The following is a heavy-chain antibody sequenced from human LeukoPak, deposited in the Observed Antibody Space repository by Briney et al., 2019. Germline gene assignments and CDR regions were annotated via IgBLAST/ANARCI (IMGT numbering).Heavy chain of an antibody. J-gene: IGHJ4*02. CDR3: ANFEPGYTSSWYAEF. CDR1: GFTFSNYW. Sequence: GGSLRLSCVASGFTFSNYWMHWVRQPPGKGLEWVSYISSRGTTKHYADSVKGRFTISRDNAKNALYLQMNSLRVEDTAVYYCANFEPGYTSSWYAEFWGQGTLVTVSS. CDR2: ISSRGTTK. D-gene: IGHD6-13*01. V-gene: IGHV3-48*01.